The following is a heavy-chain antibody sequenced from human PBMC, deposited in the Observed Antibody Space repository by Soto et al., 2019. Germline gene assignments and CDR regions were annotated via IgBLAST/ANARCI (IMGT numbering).Heavy chain of an antibody. CDR2: ISSSSSYI. D-gene: IGHD4-4*01. V-gene: IGHV3-21*01. Sequence: GGSLRLSCAASGFTFSSYSMNWVRQAPGKGLEWVSSISSSSSYIYYADSVKGRFTISRDNAKNSLYLQMNSLRAEDTAVYYCAGGTTVTTLFWFDPWGQGTLVTVSS. CDR3: AGGTTVTTLFWFDP. CDR1: GFTFSSYS. J-gene: IGHJ5*02.